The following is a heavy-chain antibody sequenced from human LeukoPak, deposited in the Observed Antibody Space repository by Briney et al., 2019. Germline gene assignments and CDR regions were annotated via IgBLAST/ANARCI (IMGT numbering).Heavy chain of an antibody. D-gene: IGHD5-18*01. CDR1: GYTFTSYA. V-gene: IGHV1-3*01. CDR2: INAGNGNT. Sequence: ASVKVSCKASGYTFTSYAVHWVRQAPGQRLEWMGWINAGNGNTKYSQKFQGRVTITRDTSASTAYMELSSLRSEDTAVYYCARLGGYSYGYLDYWGQGTLVTVSS. CDR3: ARLGGYSYGYLDY. J-gene: IGHJ4*02.